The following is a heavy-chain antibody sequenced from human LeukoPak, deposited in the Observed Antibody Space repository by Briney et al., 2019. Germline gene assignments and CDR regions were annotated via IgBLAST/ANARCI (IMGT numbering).Heavy chain of an antibody. Sequence: GGSLRLSCAASGFTFSTYAIHWVRQAPGKGLEWVAVISYDGTNKNYADSVKGRFTISRDNSKNTLYLQLNSLRAEDTAVYYCARDRGYSSFDYWGQGTLVTVSS. CDR2: ISYDGTNK. CDR3: ARDRGYSSFDY. J-gene: IGHJ4*02. D-gene: IGHD4-23*01. V-gene: IGHV3-30*07. CDR1: GFTFSTYA.